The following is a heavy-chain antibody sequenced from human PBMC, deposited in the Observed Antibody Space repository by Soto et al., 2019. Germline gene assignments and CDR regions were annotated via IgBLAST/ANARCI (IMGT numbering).Heavy chain of an antibody. D-gene: IGHD3-10*01. CDR2: IYYSGST. J-gene: IGHJ4*02. V-gene: IGHV4-59*01. CDR1: GGSISRYY. CDR3: ARAPRGNYGYPSYFDY. Sequence: ASETLSLTCTVSGGSISRYYWSWIRQPPGKGLEWIGYIYYSGSTNYNPSLKSRVTISVDTSKNQFSLKLSSVTAADTAVYYCARAPRGNYGYPSYFDYWGQGTLVTSPQ.